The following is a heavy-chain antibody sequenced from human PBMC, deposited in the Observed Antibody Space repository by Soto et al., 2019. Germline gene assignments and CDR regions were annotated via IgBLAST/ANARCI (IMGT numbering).Heavy chain of an antibody. D-gene: IGHD4-17*01. J-gene: IGHJ6*02. CDR1: GGSISSSGSY. V-gene: IGHV4-39*01. CDR3: ARAIDYGGTYGKDV. Sequence: SETLSLTCSVSGGSISSSGSYWGWIRQPPGKGLEWIGTIDYGGKTYYNPAPKSRLTISVDMSKNQFSLKLSSVTAADTAMYYCARAIDYGGTYGKDVWGQGTTVTVSS. CDR2: IDYGGKT.